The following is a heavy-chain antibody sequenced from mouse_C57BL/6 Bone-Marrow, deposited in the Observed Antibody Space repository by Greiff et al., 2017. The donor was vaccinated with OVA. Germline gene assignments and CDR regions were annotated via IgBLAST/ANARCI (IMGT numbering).Heavy chain of an antibody. V-gene: IGHV1-74*01. D-gene: IGHD5-5*01. CDR1: FSPFPSSW. Sequence: QVQLQQPGAVLVPPGASVPVSCPASFSPFPSSWLPCVMPRPAPGLVWLGRIHPSDSDSTYNQKFKGKATLTVDKSSSTAYMQLSSLTSEDSAVYYCAIGDLPPMDDWGQGTSVTVSS. CDR3: AIGDLPPMDD. J-gene: IGHJ4*01. CDR2: IHPSDSDS.